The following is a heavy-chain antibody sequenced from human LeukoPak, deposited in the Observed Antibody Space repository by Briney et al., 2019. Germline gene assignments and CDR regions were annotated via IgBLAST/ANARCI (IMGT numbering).Heavy chain of an antibody. CDR1: GGSISSGSYY. V-gene: IGHV4-61*02. D-gene: IGHD6-19*01. CDR2: IYTSGST. J-gene: IGHJ4*02. Sequence: PSQTLSLTCTVSGGSISSGSYYWSWIRQPAGKALDWIGRIYTSGSTNYNPSLKSRVTISVDTSKNQFSLKLSSVTAADTAVYISVRNSTAVAGCSDYWGQGTLVTVSS. CDR3: VRNSTAVAGCSDY.